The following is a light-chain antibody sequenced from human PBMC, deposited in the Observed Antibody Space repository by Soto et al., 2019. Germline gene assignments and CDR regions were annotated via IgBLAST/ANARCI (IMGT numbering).Light chain of an antibody. CDR1: SSDIGGYNY. CDR2: EVS. CDR3: TSYTSSTTTYV. J-gene: IGLJ1*01. V-gene: IGLV2-14*01. Sequence: QSALTQPASVSGSHGQSITFSCTGTSSDIGGYNYVSWYQQHPGKAPKLMIYEVSNRPSGVSDRFSGSKSGNTASLTISGLQAEDEADYYCTSYTSSTTTYVFGTGTKLTVL.